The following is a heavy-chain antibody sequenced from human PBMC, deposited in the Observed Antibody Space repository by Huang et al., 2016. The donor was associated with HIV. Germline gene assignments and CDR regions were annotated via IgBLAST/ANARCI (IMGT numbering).Heavy chain of an antibody. CDR2: IIPSFGTA. V-gene: IGHV1-69*13. CDR3: ARTAYSYGFRQGYNWFDP. Sequence: QVLLVQSGAEVRKPGSSVKVSCTAFGGTFSSYAISWGRQAPGQGLEWMGGIIPSFGTANDTQKFQGRVTITVDESTNTGYMELTRLTSEDTAVYYCARTAYSYGFRQGYNWFDPWGQGTPVTVSS. D-gene: IGHD5-18*01. J-gene: IGHJ5*02. CDR1: GGTFSSYA.